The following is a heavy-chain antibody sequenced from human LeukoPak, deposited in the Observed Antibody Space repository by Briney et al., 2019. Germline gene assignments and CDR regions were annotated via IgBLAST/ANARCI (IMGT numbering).Heavy chain of an antibody. CDR3: ARANLESRDLSFDY. V-gene: IGHV4-4*02. Sequence: SGTLSLTCAVSGGSISAGNWWSWVRQPPGKGPEWIGEIYQSGATNYNPSLKSRVIVSVDKSKNQLNLISVTAEDTAVYYCARANLESRDLSFDYWGQGTLVTVSS. J-gene: IGHJ4*02. D-gene: IGHD2-21*02. CDR1: GGSISAGNW. CDR2: IYQSGAT.